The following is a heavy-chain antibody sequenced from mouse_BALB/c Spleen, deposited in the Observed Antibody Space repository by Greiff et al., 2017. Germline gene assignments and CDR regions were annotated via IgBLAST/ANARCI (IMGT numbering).Heavy chain of an antibody. D-gene: IGHD1-1*01. V-gene: IGHV2-6-4*01. Sequence: QVQLQQSGPGLVAPSQSLSITCTVSGFSLSRYSVHWVRQPPGKGLEWLGVIWGGGSTDYNSALKSRLSISKDNSKSQVFLKMNSLQTDDTAMYYSSRPSYYHSSPFAYWGQGTLVTVSA. CDR1: GFSLSRYS. CDR2: IWGGGST. J-gene: IGHJ3*01. CDR3: SRPSYYHSSPFAY.